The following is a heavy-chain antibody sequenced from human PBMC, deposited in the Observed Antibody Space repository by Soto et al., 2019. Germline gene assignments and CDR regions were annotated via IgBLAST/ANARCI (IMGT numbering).Heavy chain of an antibody. V-gene: IGHV4-34*01. Sequence: QVQLQQWGAGLLKPSETLSLTCAVYGGSFSGYYWSWIRQPPGKGLEWIGEINHSGSTNYNPSLKSRVTISVDTSKNQFSLTLSSVTAADTAVYYCARGYRAPFDYWGQGTLVTVSS. CDR2: INHSGST. CDR1: GGSFSGYY. J-gene: IGHJ4*02. CDR3: ARGYRAPFDY.